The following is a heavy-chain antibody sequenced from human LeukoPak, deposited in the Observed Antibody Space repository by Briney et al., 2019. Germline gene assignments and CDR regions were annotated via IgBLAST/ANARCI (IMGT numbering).Heavy chain of an antibody. D-gene: IGHD3-3*01. CDR1: GFTFSSYW. CDR3: AREGFLEGNWFDP. CDR2: IKQDGSEK. Sequence: GGSLRLSCAASGFTFSSYWMSWVRQAPGKGLEWVANIKQDGSEKYYVDSVKGRFTISRDNAKNSLYLQMNSLRAEDTAVYYCAREGFLEGNWFDPWGQGTLVTVSS. J-gene: IGHJ5*02. V-gene: IGHV3-7*01.